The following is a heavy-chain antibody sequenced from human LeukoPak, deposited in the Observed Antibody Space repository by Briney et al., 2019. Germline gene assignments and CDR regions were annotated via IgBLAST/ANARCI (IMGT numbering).Heavy chain of an antibody. D-gene: IGHD3-9*01. CDR3: ARVGYDILTGYGWYFDL. J-gene: IGHJ2*01. Sequence: GGSLRLSCAASGFTFSSYAMHWVRQAPGKGLEWVAVISYDGSDTYYADSVRGRFIISRDNSKNTLYLQMNSLRAEDTAVYYCARVGYDILTGYGWYFDLWGRGTLVTVSS. V-gene: IGHV3-30*03. CDR1: GFTFSSYA. CDR2: ISYDGSDT.